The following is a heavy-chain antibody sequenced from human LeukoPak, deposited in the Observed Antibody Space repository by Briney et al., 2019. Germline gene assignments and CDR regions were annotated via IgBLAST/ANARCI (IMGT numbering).Heavy chain of an antibody. V-gene: IGHV1-8*01. CDR3: ASGGYDVYYYYGMDV. Sequence: ASVKVSCKASGYTFTSYDINWVRQATGQGLEWMGWMNPNSGNTGYAQKFQGRVTMTRNTSISTAYMELSSLRSEDTAVYYCASGGYDVYYYYGMDVWGQGTTVTVSS. CDR2: MNPNSGNT. CDR1: GYTFTSYD. D-gene: IGHD5-12*01. J-gene: IGHJ6*02.